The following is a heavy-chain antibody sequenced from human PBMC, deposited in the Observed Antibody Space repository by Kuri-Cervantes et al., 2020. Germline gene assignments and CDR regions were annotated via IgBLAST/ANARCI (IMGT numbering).Heavy chain of an antibody. D-gene: IGHD3-9*01. CDR3: ARGVVYDILTGYYARPHFDY. CDR2: IYYSGST. J-gene: IGHJ4*02. Sequence: ESLKISCTVSGGSISSYYWSWIRQPPGKGLEWIGYIYYSGSTNYNPSLKSRVTISVDTSKNQFSLKLSSVTAADTAVYYCARGVVYDILTGYYARPHFDYWGQGTLVTVSS. V-gene: IGHV4-59*12. CDR1: GGSISSYY.